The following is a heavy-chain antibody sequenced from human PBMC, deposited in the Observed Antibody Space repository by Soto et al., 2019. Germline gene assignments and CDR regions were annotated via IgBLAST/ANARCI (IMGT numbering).Heavy chain of an antibody. CDR2: ISYDGSNK. J-gene: IGHJ4*02. CDR3: AKDLSGSYTGLCFDY. V-gene: IGHV3-30*18. D-gene: IGHD1-26*01. Sequence: QVQLVESGGGVVQPGRSLRLSCAASRFTFSSYGMHWVRQAPGKGLEWVAVISYDGSNKYYADSVKGRFTISRDNSKNTLYLQMNSLRAEDTAVYYCAKDLSGSYTGLCFDYWGQGTLVTVSS. CDR1: RFTFSSYG.